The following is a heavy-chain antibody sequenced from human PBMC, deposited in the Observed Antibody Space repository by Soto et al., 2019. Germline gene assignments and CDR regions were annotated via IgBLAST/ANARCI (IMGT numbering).Heavy chain of an antibody. CDR2: IYHSGST. J-gene: IGHJ6*02. CDR1: GGSISSSNW. CDR3: ARGVGGYYYGMDV. V-gene: IGHV4-4*02. D-gene: IGHD2-2*01. Sequence: QVQLQESGPGLVKPSGTLSLTCAVSGGSISSSNWWSWVCQPPGKGLEWIGEIYHSGSTNYNPSLXXRXXISVDKSKDQFSLKLSSVTAADTAVYYCARGVGGYYYGMDVWGQGTTVTVSS.